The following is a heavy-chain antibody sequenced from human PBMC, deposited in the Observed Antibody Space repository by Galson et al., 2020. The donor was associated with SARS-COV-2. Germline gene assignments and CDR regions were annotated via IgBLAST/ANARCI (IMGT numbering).Heavy chain of an antibody. CDR1: GYIFNTYG. V-gene: IGHV1-18*01. CDR3: ARDIYDSSGYQMGY. Sequence: ASVKVSCKASGYIFNTYGISWVRQAPGQGLEWMGWISGYNGDTILAQKLQGRVTMTTDTSTSTVYMELRSLISDDTAVYYCARDIYDSSGYQMGYWGQGTLVTVS. D-gene: IGHD3-22*01. CDR2: ISGYNGDT. J-gene: IGHJ4*02.